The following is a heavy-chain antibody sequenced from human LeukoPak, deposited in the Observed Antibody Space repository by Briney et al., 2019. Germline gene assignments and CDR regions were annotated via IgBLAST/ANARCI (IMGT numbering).Heavy chain of an antibody. V-gene: IGHV4-59*01. D-gene: IGHD5-12*01. Sequence: SKTLSLTCSVSGDSISGAYWSWIRQAPGKGLKWIGYIYYSGSTDYNPSLESRVTISIDTSKNHFSLNLTAITAADTAIYYCARTGSGRDYYGMDVWGQGTSVTVSS. CDR3: ARTGSGRDYYGMDV. J-gene: IGHJ6*02. CDR1: GDSISGAY. CDR2: IYYSGST.